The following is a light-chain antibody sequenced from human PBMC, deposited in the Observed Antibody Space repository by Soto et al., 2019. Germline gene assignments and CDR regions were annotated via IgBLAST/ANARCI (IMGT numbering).Light chain of an antibody. V-gene: IGKV3-15*01. CDR2: GAS. CDR1: QRVYSN. CDR3: QPYTNWAPNP. J-gene: IGKJ5*01. Sequence: ILVTQSRYTLSVYQRESAPLSCRASQRVYSNLAWYQQRPGQAPRLLIYGASTRATGVPARFSGRGSGTEFTPTISSLQSEDFAVYYRQPYTNWAPNPFDPGALLEIK.